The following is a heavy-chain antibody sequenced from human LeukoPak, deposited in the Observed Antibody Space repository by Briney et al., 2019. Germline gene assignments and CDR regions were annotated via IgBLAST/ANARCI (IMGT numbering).Heavy chain of an antibody. CDR1: GFTFSSYD. Sequence: PGGSLRLSCAASGFTFSSYDMHWVRQAPGKGLEWVAVISYDGSNKYYADSVKGRFTISRDNSKNTLYLQMNSLRAKDTAVYYCARVYGDYEQAIDYWGQGTLVTVSS. CDR2: ISYDGSNK. CDR3: ARVYGDYEQAIDY. V-gene: IGHV3-30*03. J-gene: IGHJ4*02. D-gene: IGHD4-17*01.